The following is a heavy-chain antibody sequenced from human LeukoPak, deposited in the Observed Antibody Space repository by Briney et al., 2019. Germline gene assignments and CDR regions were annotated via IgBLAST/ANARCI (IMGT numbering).Heavy chain of an antibody. J-gene: IGHJ1*01. CDR2: FDPEDGET. V-gene: IGHV1-24*01. D-gene: IGHD3-3*01. CDR3: ARGGYDFWSGYPGAEYFQH. Sequence: ASVKVSCKVSGYTLTELSMHWVRQAPGKGLEWMGGFDPEDGETIYAQKFQGRVTMTEDTSTDTAYMELSSLRSEDTAVYYCARGGYDFWSGYPGAEYFQHWGQGTLVTVSS. CDR1: GYTLTELS.